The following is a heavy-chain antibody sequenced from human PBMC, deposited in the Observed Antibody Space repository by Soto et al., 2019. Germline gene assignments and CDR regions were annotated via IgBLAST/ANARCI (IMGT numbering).Heavy chain of an antibody. CDR1: GFTFINYW. CDR3: ARFYYDSSGYLPSPYYYYYGMDV. Sequence: PGGSLRLSCAASGFTFINYWMNWVRQAPGKGLEWVANIKQDGSEKYYVDSVKGRFTISRDNAKNSLYLQMNSLRAEDTAVYYCARFYYDSSGYLPSPYYYYYGMDVWGQGTTVTVSS. D-gene: IGHD3-22*01. CDR2: IKQDGSEK. V-gene: IGHV3-7*01. J-gene: IGHJ6*02.